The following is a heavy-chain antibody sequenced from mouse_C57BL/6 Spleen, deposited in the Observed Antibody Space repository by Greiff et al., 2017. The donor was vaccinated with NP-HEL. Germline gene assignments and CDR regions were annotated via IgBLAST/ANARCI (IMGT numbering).Heavy chain of an antibody. J-gene: IGHJ2*01. CDR3: ARGDGHFDY. V-gene: IGHV1-76*01. CDR2: IYPGSGNT. Sequence: QVQLQQSGAELVRPGASVKLSCKASGYTFTDYYINWVKQRPGQGLEWIARIYPGSGNTYYNEKFKGKATLTAEKSSSTAYMQLSSLTSEDSAVYFCARGDGHFDYWGQGTTLTVSS. D-gene: IGHD2-3*01. CDR1: GYTFTDYY.